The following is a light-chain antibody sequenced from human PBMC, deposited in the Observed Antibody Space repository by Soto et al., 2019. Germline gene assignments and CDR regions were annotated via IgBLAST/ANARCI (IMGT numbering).Light chain of an antibody. V-gene: IGLV1-40*01. CDR2: GNS. Sequence: QSVLTQPPSVSGAPGQRVTISCTGSSSNIGAGYDVHWYQQLPGTAPKLLIYGNSNRPSVVPDRFSGSKSGTSASLAITGLQAEDEADYCCQSYDSSLSGSTVFGGGTKLTVL. CDR3: QSYDSSLSGSTV. CDR1: SSNIGAGYD. J-gene: IGLJ2*01.